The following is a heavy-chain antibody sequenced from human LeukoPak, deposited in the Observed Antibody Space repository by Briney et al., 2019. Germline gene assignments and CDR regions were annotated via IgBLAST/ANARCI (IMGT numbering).Heavy chain of an antibody. V-gene: IGHV4-59*12. CDR3: AREFLANWGSVYFDY. Sequence: SETLSLTCTVSGGSISSYYWSWIRQPPGKGLEWIGYIYYSGSTNYNPSLKSRVTISVDTSKNQFPLKLSSVTAADTAVYYCAREFLANWGSVYFDYWGQGTLVTVSS. CDR2: IYYSGST. J-gene: IGHJ4*02. CDR1: GGSISSYY. D-gene: IGHD7-27*01.